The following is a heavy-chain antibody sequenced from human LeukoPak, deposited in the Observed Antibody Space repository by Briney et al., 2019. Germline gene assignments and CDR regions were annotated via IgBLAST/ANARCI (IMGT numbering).Heavy chain of an antibody. D-gene: IGHD1-26*01. Sequence: GGSLRLSCAASGFTFDDYAMHWVRQAPGKGLEWVSGISWNSDSIDYADSVKGRFTISRDNAKNSLYLQMNSLRAEDMALYYCAKDVGRRIVGPTNYFDYWGQGTLVTVSS. CDR3: AKDVGRRIVGPTNYFDY. V-gene: IGHV3-9*03. CDR1: GFTFDDYA. J-gene: IGHJ4*02. CDR2: ISWNSDSI.